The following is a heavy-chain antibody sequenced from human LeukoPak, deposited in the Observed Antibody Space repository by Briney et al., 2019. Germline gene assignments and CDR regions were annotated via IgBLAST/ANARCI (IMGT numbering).Heavy chain of an antibody. J-gene: IGHJ4*02. D-gene: IGHD4-23*01. CDR1: GGSISNYY. CDR3: PRGSRTTVKTPEFDF. CDR2: ISTSGSS. Sequence: SETLSLTCTVSGGSISNYYWRWLGQPAGKEVVGIVRISTSGSSNYNHPLKSRVTMIVDTPNNQLSLHLRSVSAAHSAVYSCPRGSRTTVKTPEFDFRGQGSLVSVSS. V-gene: IGHV4-4*07.